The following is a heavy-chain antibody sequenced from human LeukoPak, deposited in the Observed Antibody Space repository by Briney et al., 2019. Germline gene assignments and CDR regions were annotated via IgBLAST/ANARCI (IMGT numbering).Heavy chain of an antibody. CDR2: IIPIFGTA. Sequence: SVKVSCKASGGTFSSYAISWVRQAPGQGLEWMGEIIPIFGTANYAQKFQGRVTITTDESTSTAYMELSSLRSEDTAVYYCARRGSNWNYYFDYWGQGTLVTVSS. CDR1: GGTFSSYA. J-gene: IGHJ4*02. D-gene: IGHD1-7*01. V-gene: IGHV1-69*05. CDR3: ARRGSNWNYYFDY.